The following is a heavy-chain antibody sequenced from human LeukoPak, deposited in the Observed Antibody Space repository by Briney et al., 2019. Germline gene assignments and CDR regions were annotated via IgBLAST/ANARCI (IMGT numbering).Heavy chain of an antibody. CDR1: GFTFRNYVIH. CDR2: IYYSGST. CDR3: ARDRRALD. J-gene: IGHJ4*02. V-gene: IGHV4-30-4*01. Sequence: LRLSCAASGFTFRNYVIHWVRQPPGKGLEWIGYIYYSGSTYYNPSLKSRVTISVDTSKNQFSLKLSSVTAADTAVYYCARDRRALDWGQGTLVTVSS.